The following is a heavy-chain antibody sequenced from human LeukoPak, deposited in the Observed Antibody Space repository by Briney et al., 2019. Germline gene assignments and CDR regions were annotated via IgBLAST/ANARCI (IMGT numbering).Heavy chain of an antibody. CDR2: IYYSGST. J-gene: IGHJ4*02. V-gene: IGHV4-59*01. CDR1: SGSISSYY. D-gene: IGHD6-13*01. CDR3: ARERTGYSSSWYYFHY. Sequence: SETLSLTCTVSSGSISSYYWSWIRQPPGKGLEWIGYIYYSGSTNYNPSLKSRVTISVDTSKNQFSLKLSSVTAADTAVYYCARERTGYSSSWYYFHYWGQGTLVTVSS.